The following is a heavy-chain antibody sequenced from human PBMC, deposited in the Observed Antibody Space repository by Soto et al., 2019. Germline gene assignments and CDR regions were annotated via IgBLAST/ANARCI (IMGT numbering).Heavy chain of an antibody. CDR1: GFTFSSYS. CDR2: ISSSSSTI. V-gene: IGHV3-48*01. D-gene: IGHD1-26*01. J-gene: IGHJ6*03. Sequence: GGSLRLSCAASGFTFSSYSMNWVRQAPGKGLEWVSYISSSSSTIYYSDFVKGRFTISRDNAKNSLYLQMNSLRAEDTAVYYCARDTLPRYYYYYMDVWGKGTTVTVSS. CDR3: ARDTLPRYYYYYMDV.